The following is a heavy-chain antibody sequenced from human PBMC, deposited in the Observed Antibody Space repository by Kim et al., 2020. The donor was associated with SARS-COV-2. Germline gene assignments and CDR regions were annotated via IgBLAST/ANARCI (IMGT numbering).Heavy chain of an antibody. D-gene: IGHD3-16*01. CDR2: FYDTGTM. CDR3: ARRSRGDGSPGY. CDR1: GCSFSTSSNY. J-gene: IGHJ4*02. V-gene: IGHV4-39*01. Sequence: SESLSLTCTVSGCSFSTSSNYWDWIRQPQGKGLEWSGGFYDTGTMYFNPALKSLVTISVNSSKKQFPLMLTPGTAEDTVVYCGARRSRGDGSPGYWGQG.